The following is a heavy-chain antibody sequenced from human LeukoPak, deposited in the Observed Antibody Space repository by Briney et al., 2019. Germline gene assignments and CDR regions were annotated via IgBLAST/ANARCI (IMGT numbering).Heavy chain of an antibody. CDR1: GASISSGGYS. Sequence: SETLSLTCVVSGASISSGGYSWTWIRQPPGKGLEWIGHLYHTGNTYYNPSLKTRVTISVDRSMNQFSLKVNSLTAADTAVYYGARVRGYSYGPFDYWGQGTLVTVSS. V-gene: IGHV4-30-2*01. CDR3: ARVRGYSYGPFDY. D-gene: IGHD5-18*01. CDR2: LYHTGNT. J-gene: IGHJ4*02.